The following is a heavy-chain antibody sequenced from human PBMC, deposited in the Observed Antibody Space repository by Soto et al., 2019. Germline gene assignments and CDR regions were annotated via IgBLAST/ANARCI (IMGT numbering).Heavy chain of an antibody. J-gene: IGHJ4*02. CDR1: GFSFSDHH. D-gene: IGHD6-13*01. CDR2: ARNRAGSYTT. CDR3: SNSPVGKIGSG. V-gene: IGHV3-72*01. Sequence: SLRLSCVGSGFSFSDHHMDWVRQAPGKGLEWVGRARNRAGSYTTEYAASVKGRFTISRDDSKNSLYVQMNSLKTEDTAVYYCSNSPVGKIGSGWGQGTLVTVS.